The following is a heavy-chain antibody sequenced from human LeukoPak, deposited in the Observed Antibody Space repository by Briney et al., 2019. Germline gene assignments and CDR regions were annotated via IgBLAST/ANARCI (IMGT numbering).Heavy chain of an antibody. CDR1: GYSFTNYW. V-gene: IGHV5-51*01. Sequence: GESLKISCRGSGYSFTNYWIGWVRQMPGKGLEWMGIIYPGDSDTRYSPSFQGQVTISADKSITTAYLQWSSLKASDTAIYYCARPTTELFPDAFDIWGQGTMVTVSS. CDR2: IYPGDSDT. CDR3: ARPTTELFPDAFDI. J-gene: IGHJ3*02. D-gene: IGHD4-11*01.